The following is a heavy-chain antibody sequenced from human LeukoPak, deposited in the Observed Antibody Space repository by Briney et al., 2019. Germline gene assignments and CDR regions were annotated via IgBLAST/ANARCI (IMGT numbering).Heavy chain of an antibody. D-gene: IGHD3-3*01. V-gene: IGHV3-30*02. J-gene: IGHJ4*02. CDR1: GFTFSSYG. CDR3: ARVFLERLTSGYFDN. Sequence: GGSLRLSCAASGFTFSSYGMHWVRQAPGKGLEWVAFIRYDGSNKYYADSVKGRFTISRDNSKNTLYLQMNSLRDDDTAVYYCARVFLERLTSGYFDNWAREPWSPSPQ. CDR2: IRYDGSNK.